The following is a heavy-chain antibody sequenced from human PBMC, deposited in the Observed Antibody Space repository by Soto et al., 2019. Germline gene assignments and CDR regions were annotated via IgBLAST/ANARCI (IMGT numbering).Heavy chain of an antibody. CDR1: GGSISSGGYY. Sequence: SETLSLTCTVSGGSISSGGYYWSWIRQHPGKGLEWIGYIYYSGSTYYNPSLKSRVTISVDTSKNQFSLKLSSVTAADTAVYYCARGNSRGYYGSGRNKNYYYYMDVWGKGTTVTVSS. CDR2: IYYSGST. V-gene: IGHV4-31*03. CDR3: ARGNSRGYYGSGRNKNYYYYMDV. D-gene: IGHD3-10*01. J-gene: IGHJ6*03.